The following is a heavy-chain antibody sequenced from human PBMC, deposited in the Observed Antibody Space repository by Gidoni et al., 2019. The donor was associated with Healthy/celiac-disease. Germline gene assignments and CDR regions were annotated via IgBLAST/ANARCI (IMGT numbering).Heavy chain of an antibody. CDR2: IYSGGST. V-gene: IGHV3-53*04. D-gene: IGHD6-6*01. CDR1: GFTVGSNY. Sequence: EVQLVESGGGLVQPGGSLRLSCAASGFTVGSNYMSWVRQAPGKGLEWVSVIYSGGSTYYADSVKGRFTISRHNSKNTLYLQMNSLRAEDTAVYYCARESDMYSSSSVGVYWGQGTLVTVSS. J-gene: IGHJ4*02. CDR3: ARESDMYSSSSVGVY.